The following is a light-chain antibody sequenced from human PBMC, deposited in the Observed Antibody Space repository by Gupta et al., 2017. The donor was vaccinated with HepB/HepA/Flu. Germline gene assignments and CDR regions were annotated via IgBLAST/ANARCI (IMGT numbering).Light chain of an antibody. V-gene: IGLV1-40*01. J-gene: IGLJ2*01. CDR3: QSYDSSLSGSV. Sequence: QSVLTQPPSMSGAPGQRVTISCTGGTSNIGAGYDVHWYQHLPGTAPKLLIYDNKNRPSGFPDRFSGSKSGTSASLAITGLQAEDEADYYCQSYDSSLSGSVFGGGTKLTVL. CDR1: TSNIGAGYD. CDR2: DNK.